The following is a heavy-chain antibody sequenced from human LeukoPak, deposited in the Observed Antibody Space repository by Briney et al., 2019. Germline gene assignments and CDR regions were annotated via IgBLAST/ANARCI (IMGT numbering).Heavy chain of an antibody. D-gene: IGHD5/OR15-5a*01. CDR3: AKGPPFYD. V-gene: IGHV3-30*18. CDR1: GFTFSSYG. Sequence: GRSLRLSCAASGFTFSSYGMHWVRQAPGKGLEWVAVISYDGSNKYYADSVKGRFTISRDNSKNTPYLQMNSLRAEDTAVYYCAKGPPFYDWGQGTLVTVSS. J-gene: IGHJ4*02. CDR2: ISYDGSNK.